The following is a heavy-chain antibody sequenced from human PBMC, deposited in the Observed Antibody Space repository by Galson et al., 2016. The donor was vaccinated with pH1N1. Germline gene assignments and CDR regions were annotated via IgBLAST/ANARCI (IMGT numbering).Heavy chain of an antibody. V-gene: IGHV5-51*01. J-gene: IGHJ6*02. CDR2: IYPSDSDT. CDR1: GYSFTNYW. CDR3: ARGSGSPDSYYYYGMDV. D-gene: IGHD3-10*01. Sequence: QSGAEVKKPGKSLKISCKGSGYSFTNYWIGWVRQMPGKGLEWMGIIYPSDSDTRYSPSFPGQVTISADKSSSTAYRQWGSLKASATAIYDCARGSGSPDSYYYYGMDVWGQGTTVTVSS.